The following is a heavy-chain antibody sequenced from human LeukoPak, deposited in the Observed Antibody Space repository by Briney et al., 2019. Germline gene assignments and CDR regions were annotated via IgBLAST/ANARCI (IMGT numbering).Heavy chain of an antibody. CDR2: INHSGRT. D-gene: IGHD1-26*01. V-gene: IGHV4-34*01. CDR3: ARVSRGSVSCFDY. J-gene: IGHJ4*02. Sequence: SETLSLTCAVYGGSFSDYYWSWIRQPPGKGLEWIGEINHSGRTNHNPSLKSRLTISVDTSKNQFSLRLSSVTAADTALYYCARVSRGSVSCFDYWGQGTLVTVSS. CDR1: GGSFSDYY.